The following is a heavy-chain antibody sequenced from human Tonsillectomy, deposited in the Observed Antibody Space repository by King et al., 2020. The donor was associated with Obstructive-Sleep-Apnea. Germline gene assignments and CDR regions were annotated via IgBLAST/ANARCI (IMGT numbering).Heavy chain of an antibody. Sequence: VQLVQSGGGLVQPGGSLRLSCAASGFTFSSYSMKWVRQAPGKGLEWVSYISRSSRTIYYADSVKGRFTISRDNAKNSLYLQMNSLRAEDTAVYYCAEDSNYYYYGMDVWGQGTTVTVSS. J-gene: IGHJ6*02. CDR3: AEDSNYYYYGMDV. D-gene: IGHD5-18*01. V-gene: IGHV3-48*01. CDR2: ISRSSRTI. CDR1: GFTFSSYS.